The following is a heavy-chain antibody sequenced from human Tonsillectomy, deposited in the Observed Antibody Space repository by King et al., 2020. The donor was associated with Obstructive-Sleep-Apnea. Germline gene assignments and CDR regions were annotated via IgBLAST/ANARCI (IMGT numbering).Heavy chain of an antibody. CDR2: ISYDGSNK. D-gene: IGHD6-13*01. Sequence: VQLVESGGGVVQPGRSLILSCEASGFTFSSYGIHWVRQAPGKGLEWVAVISYDGSNKFDADSVKGRFTLSRDNSKNTVYLKMNSLRAEDTAVYYCAREGVGGSSWFDFWGQGTLVTVSS. V-gene: IGHV3-30*04. CDR1: GFTFSSYG. CDR3: AREGVGGSSWFDF. J-gene: IGHJ4*02.